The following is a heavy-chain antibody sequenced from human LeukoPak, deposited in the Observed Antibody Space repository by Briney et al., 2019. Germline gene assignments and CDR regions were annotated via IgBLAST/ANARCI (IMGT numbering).Heavy chain of an antibody. CDR1: GFTFRTYW. CDR3: ARDLKGPVNDVFDI. V-gene: IGHV3-74*01. J-gene: IGHJ3*02. Sequence: TGGSLGLSCAASGFTFRTYWMHWVRQAPGKGLVWVSHSNSGGSTTSYADSVKGRFTISRDNAKNTLYLQMNSLRAEDTAVYYCARDLKGPVNDVFDIWGQGTMVTVSS. CDR2: SNSGGSTT. D-gene: IGHD4-23*01.